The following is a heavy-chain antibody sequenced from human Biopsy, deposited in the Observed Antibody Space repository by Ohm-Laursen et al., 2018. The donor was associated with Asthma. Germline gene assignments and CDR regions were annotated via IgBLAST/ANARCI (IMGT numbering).Heavy chain of an antibody. CDR3: ARQKLVAAEGPFDK. CDR1: DGSISSNFCY. V-gene: IGHV4-39*01. Sequence: SLRLSFTSSVSDGSISSNFCYWGWPGQPPEKGLARIGNIYKGGKAYYDFSLKSRVTISVDTSKNQFSLQLRSVTAADTAVYYCARQKLVAAEGPFDKWGQGTMVTVS. D-gene: IGHD1-26*01. CDR2: IYKGGKA. J-gene: IGHJ3*02.